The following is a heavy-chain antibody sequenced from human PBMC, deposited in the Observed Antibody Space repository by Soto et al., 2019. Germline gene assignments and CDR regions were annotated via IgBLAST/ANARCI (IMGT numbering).Heavy chain of an antibody. D-gene: IGHD1-1*01. CDR1: GGTFSSYA. J-gene: IGHJ6*02. Sequence: QVQLVQSGAEVQKPGSSVKVSCKSSGGTFSSYAISWVRQAPGQGLEWMGGIIPIFGTANYAQKFQGRVTITADESTSTAYMELSSLRSEDTAVYYCAGLFAATGYYYYGMDVWGQGTTVTVSS. V-gene: IGHV1-69*01. CDR2: IIPIFGTA. CDR3: AGLFAATGYYYYGMDV.